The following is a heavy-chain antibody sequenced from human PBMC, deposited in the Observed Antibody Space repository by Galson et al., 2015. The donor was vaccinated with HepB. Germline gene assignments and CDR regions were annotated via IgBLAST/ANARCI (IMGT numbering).Heavy chain of an antibody. CDR3: AGDKEYQLLYGPYYYYYYMDV. CDR1: GFTFSSYS. Sequence: SLRLSCAASGFTFSSYSMNWVRQAPGEGLEWVSSISSSSSYIYYADSVKGRFTISRDNAKNSLYLQMNSLRAEDTAVYYCAGDKEYQLLYGPYYYYYYMDVWGKGTTVTVSS. CDR2: ISSSSSYI. J-gene: IGHJ6*03. V-gene: IGHV3-21*01. D-gene: IGHD2-2*02.